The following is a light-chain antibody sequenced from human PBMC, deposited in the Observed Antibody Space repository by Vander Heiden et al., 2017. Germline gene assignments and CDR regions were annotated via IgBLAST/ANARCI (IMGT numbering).Light chain of an antibody. V-gene: IGKV1-5*03. J-gene: IGKJ1*01. CDR2: NTS. CDR1: QSISSW. CDR3: QQYNSYPLT. Sequence: IQMTQPPSTLSASVGDRVTITCRASQSISSWLAWYQQKPGKAPKLLIYNTSSLKSGVPSRFSGSGSGTEFTLTISSLQPDDFATYYCQQYNSYPLTFGQGTKVEIE.